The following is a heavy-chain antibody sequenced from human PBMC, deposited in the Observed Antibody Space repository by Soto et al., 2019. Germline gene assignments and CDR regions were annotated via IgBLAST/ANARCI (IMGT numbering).Heavy chain of an antibody. CDR2: INPNGGST. D-gene: IGHD2-21*01. CDR3: ARGLYSGDK. V-gene: IGHV1-46*01. Sequence: QVRLVQSGAEVKKPGASVKVSCKASGYIFTNYYIHWVRQAPGQGLEWMAIINPNGGSTHCAQECQGRISLTRDTSTSTVYMALSSRTAEETAVYYCARGLYSGDKWGQGTLVTVSS. J-gene: IGHJ1*01. CDR1: GYIFTNYY.